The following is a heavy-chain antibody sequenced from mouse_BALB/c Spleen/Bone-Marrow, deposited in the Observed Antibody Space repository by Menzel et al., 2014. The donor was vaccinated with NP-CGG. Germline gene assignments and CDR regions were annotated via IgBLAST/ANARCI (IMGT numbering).Heavy chain of an antibody. V-gene: IGHV5-6*02. Sequence: EVKVVESGGDLVKPGGSLKLSCAASGFTFSSYGMPWVRQTPDKRLEWVATISSGGIYTYYPDSVKGRFTISRDNAKNTLYLQMSSLKSEDTAMYYCTRRTGTDYYAMDYWGQGTSVSVSS. CDR2: ISSGGIYT. J-gene: IGHJ4*01. CDR3: TRRTGTDYYAMDY. D-gene: IGHD4-1*01. CDR1: GFTFSSYG.